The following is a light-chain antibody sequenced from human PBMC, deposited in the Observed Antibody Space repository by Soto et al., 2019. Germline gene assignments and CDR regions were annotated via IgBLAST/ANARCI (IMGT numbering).Light chain of an antibody. CDR1: QSISSSF. CDR2: GAS. CDR3: QHYGSSPPLT. V-gene: IGKV3-20*01. Sequence: EFVLTQSPGTLSLSPGERATLSCRASQSISSSFLAWYQQKPGQAPRLLIYGASRRATGIPDRFSGSGSGADFTLTISRLEPEDFAVYYCQHYGSSPPLTFGGGTKVEIK. J-gene: IGKJ4*01.